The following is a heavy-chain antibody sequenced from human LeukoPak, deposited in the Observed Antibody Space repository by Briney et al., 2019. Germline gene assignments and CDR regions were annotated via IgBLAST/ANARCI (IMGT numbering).Heavy chain of an antibody. V-gene: IGHV1-69*13. CDR1: GGTFSIYA. CDR3: ARDPRITMVRGVIINSLYY. CDR2: IIPIFGTA. Sequence: ASVKVSCKASGGTFSIYAISWVRQAPGQGLEWMGGIIPIFGTANYAQTFQGRVTITADESTSTAYMELSSLRSEDTAVYYCARDPRITMVRGVIINSLYYWGQGTLVTVSS. D-gene: IGHD3-10*01. J-gene: IGHJ4*02.